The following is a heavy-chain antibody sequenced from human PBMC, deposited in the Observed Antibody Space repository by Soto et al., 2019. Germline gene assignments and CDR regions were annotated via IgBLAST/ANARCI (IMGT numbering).Heavy chain of an antibody. Sequence: GGSLRLSCAASGFSFSTFTNYWMRWVRQVPGKGLVWASRINADGSYASYADFVKGRFTISRDNSRNTVHLQMNSLSAEDTAIFYCARVFTTAETPGDDFDYWGRGIPVTVSS. CDR2: INADGSYA. CDR1: GFSFSTFTNYW. D-gene: IGHD4-17*01. CDR3: ARVFTTAETPGDDFDY. V-gene: IGHV3-74*01. J-gene: IGHJ4*02.